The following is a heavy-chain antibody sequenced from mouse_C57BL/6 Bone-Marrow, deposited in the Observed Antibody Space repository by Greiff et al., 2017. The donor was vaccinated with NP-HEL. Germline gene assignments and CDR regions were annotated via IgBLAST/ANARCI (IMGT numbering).Heavy chain of an antibody. CDR3: ATITTVVATPV. D-gene: IGHD1-1*01. CDR1: GYTFTSYG. J-gene: IGHJ1*03. Sequence: VQLQESGAELARPGASVKLSCKASGYTFTSYGISWVKQRTGQGLEWIGEIYPRSGSTYYNEKFKGKATLTADKSSSTAYMELRSLTSEDSAVYFCATITTVVATPVWGTGTTVTVSS. CDR2: IYPRSGST. V-gene: IGHV1-81*01.